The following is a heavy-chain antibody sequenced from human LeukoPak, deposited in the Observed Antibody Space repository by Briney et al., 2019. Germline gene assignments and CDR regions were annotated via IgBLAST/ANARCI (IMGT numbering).Heavy chain of an antibody. J-gene: IGHJ6*02. CDR1: GFTLSSYA. CDR3: AKGDGEDLMDV. CDR2: ISGSGGST. V-gene: IGHV3-23*01. Sequence: GGSLRLSCAASGFTLSSYAMRWVRQAQGKGLEWVSAISGSGGSTYYGDSVKGRFTISRDNSKNTLYLQMNSLRAEDTAVYYCAKGDGEDLMDVWGQGTTVTVSS.